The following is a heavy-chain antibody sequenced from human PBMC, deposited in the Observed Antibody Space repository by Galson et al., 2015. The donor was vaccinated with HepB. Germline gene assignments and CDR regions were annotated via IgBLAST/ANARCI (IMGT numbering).Heavy chain of an antibody. J-gene: IGHJ4*02. D-gene: IGHD1-26*01. CDR1: GGSISSYY. CDR2: IYTSGST. CDR3: ARVALMGPNYYFDY. V-gene: IGHV4-4*07. Sequence: ETLSLTCTVSGGSISSYYWNWIRQPAGKGLERIGRIYTSGSTNYNPSLKSRVTMSVDTSKNQFSLKLSSVTAADTAVYYCARVALMGPNYYFDYWGQGALVTVSS.